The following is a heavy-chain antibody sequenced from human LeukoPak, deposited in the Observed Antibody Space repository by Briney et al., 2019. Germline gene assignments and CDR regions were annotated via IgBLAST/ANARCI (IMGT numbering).Heavy chain of an antibody. J-gene: IGHJ6*02. CDR3: AKGRYCSGGSCYYYGMDV. D-gene: IGHD2-15*01. CDR2: ISGSGGST. CDR1: GFTFSSYD. Sequence: PGGSLRLSCAASGFTFSSYDMSWVRQAPGKGLEWVSVISGSGGSTDYADSVKGRFSISRDNSKDTVYLQVNSLRAEDTAVYYCAKGRYCSGGSCYYYGMDVWGQGTTVTVSS. V-gene: IGHV3-23*01.